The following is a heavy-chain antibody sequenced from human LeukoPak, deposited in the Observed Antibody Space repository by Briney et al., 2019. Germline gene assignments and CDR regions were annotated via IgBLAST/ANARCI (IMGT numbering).Heavy chain of an antibody. CDR3: ARTPYDFWSGDYYSSWAFDI. CDR2: INPNSGGT. Sequence: ASVKVSCKASGYTFTGYYMHWVRQAPGQGLEWMGWINPNSGGTNYAQKFQGRVTMTRDTSISTAYMELSRLRSDDTAVYYCARTPYDFWSGDYYSSWAFDIWGQGTMVTVSS. D-gene: IGHD3-3*01. J-gene: IGHJ3*02. CDR1: GYTFTGYY. V-gene: IGHV1-2*02.